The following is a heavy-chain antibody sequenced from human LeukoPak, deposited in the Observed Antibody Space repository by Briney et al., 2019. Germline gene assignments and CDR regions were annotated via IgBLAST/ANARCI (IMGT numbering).Heavy chain of an antibody. Sequence: GGSLRLSCAASGFTFSKFAMSWVRQAPGKGLERVSGVSRSGGSTYYSDSVKGRFTISRDNSKNTLYLQMNSLRAEDTAVYYCARGSSSSWYELDYWGQGTLVTVSS. J-gene: IGHJ4*02. D-gene: IGHD6-13*01. V-gene: IGHV3-23*01. CDR2: VSRSGGST. CDR1: GFTFSKFA. CDR3: ARGSSSSWYELDY.